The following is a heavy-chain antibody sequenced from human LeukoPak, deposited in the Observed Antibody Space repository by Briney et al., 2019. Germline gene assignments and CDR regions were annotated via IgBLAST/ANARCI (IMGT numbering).Heavy chain of an antibody. J-gene: IGHJ4*02. CDR1: GFTFSSYT. Sequence: GGSLRLSCAASGFTFSSYTMHWIRQAPGKGLEWVSSISGSNSYIFYADSVKGRFTVSRDNAKDSLYLQMNSLRAEDTAVYYCARGGGSEQNWGQGTLVTVSS. V-gene: IGHV3-21*01. D-gene: IGHD3-10*01. CDR2: ISGSNSYI. CDR3: ARGGGSEQN.